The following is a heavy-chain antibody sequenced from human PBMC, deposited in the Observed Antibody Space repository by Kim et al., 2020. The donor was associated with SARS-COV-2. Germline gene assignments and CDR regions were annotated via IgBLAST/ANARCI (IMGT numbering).Heavy chain of an antibody. J-gene: IGHJ6*03. Sequence: GGSLRLSCKASGFTFSTFDMNWVRQAPGQGLEWVSTISGSGGTTYYADSVKGRFTISRDNSENTLYLRMNSLRVEDTAVYYCAKYGYGSGSYHYYYYYY. CDR2: ISGSGGTT. V-gene: IGHV3-23*01. CDR1: GFTFSTFD. CDR3: AKYGYGSGSYHYYYYYY. D-gene: IGHD3-10*01.